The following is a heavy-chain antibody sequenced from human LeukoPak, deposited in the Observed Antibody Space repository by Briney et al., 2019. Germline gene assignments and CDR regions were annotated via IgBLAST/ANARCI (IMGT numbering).Heavy chain of an antibody. J-gene: IGHJ6*02. Sequence: GASLRISCKGSGSRFTSYWISWVRQLPGKGLEWMGRIDPSDSYTNYSPSFQGHVTISADKSISTAYLQWSSLKASDTAMYYCARSLRRHIANGMDVWGQGTTVTVSS. CDR3: ARSLRRHIANGMDV. CDR1: GSRFTSYW. V-gene: IGHV5-10-1*01. D-gene: IGHD2-21*01. CDR2: IDPSDSYT.